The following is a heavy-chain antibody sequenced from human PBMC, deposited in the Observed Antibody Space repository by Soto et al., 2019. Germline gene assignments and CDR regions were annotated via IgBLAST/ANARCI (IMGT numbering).Heavy chain of an antibody. V-gene: IGHV3-23*01. D-gene: IGHD4-17*01. J-gene: IGHJ4*02. CDR2: IGGSGTGGRT. Sequence: EVHLLESGGDLVQPGGSLRLSCTASGLTFSTYAMSWVRQAPGKGLEWVSAIGGSGTGGRTYYADSVKGRFTISRDNSKNTVYLQMNSLRPEDTGVYFCARRLATTVSALGYWGQGALVTVSS. CDR3: ARRLATTVSALGY. CDR1: GLTFSTYA.